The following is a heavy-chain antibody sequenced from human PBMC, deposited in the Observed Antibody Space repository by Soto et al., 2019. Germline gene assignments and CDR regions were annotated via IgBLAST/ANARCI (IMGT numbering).Heavy chain of an antibody. CDR1: GYRFTTNW. Sequence: GESLKISCKGSGYRFTTNWIGWVRQMPGKGLEWMGIIYPGDSETRYSPSFQGQVTLSADKSISTAYLQWSSLKASDTAMYYCAKQLGNDAFDIWGQGTMVTVSS. CDR3: AKQLGNDAFDI. CDR2: IYPGDSET. V-gene: IGHV5-51*01. J-gene: IGHJ3*02.